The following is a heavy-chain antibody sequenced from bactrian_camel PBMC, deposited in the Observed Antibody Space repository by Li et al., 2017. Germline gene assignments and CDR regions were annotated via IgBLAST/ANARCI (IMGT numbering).Heavy chain of an antibody. Sequence: VQLVESGGNLVQPGGSLRLSCAASGFTFSNYAMTWVRQAPGKEREGVAAISTGGVSQNYDDSVRGRFTISRDNTKNTVYLQMNSLKPEDTAMYYCAAGWNWIQAPEILLPSHYNFWGQGTQVTVS. CDR3: AAGWNWIQAPEILLPSHYNF. D-gene: IGHD3*01. J-gene: IGHJ4*01. CDR1: GFTFSNYA. V-gene: IGHV3S40*01. CDR2: ISTGGVSQ.